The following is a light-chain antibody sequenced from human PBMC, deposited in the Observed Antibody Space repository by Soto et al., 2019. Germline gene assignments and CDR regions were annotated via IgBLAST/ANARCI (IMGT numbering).Light chain of an antibody. Sequence: EIVLTQSPGTLSLSPGERATLSCRASQSVRSSYLAWYQQKPGQAPRLLIYGASNRATGIPDRFSGSGSGTDFTLTINSLEPEDFAVYCCQQYAGSPPTFGQGTKVEIK. J-gene: IGKJ1*01. V-gene: IGKV3-20*01. CDR1: QSVRSSY. CDR3: QQYAGSPPT. CDR2: GAS.